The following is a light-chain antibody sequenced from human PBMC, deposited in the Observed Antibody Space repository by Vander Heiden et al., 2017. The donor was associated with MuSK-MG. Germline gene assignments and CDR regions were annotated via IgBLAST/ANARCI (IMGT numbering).Light chain of an antibody. Sequence: DIQMTQSPSSLSASVGDRVTITCRASQSISSYLNWYQQKPGKAPKLLIYAASSLQSGVPSRISGSGSGTDFTLTISRLQPEDFATYYCQQSDSTPITFGGGTKVXIK. CDR3: QQSDSTPIT. CDR1: QSISSY. CDR2: AAS. V-gene: IGKV1-39*01. J-gene: IGKJ4*01.